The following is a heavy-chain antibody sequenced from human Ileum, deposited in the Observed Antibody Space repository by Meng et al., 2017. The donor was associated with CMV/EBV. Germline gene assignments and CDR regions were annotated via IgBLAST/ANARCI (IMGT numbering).Heavy chain of an antibody. V-gene: IGHV2-5*01. J-gene: IGHJ4*02. Sequence: SGPTLVKPPQTRTLTCTFSGFSLSTSGVGVGWSRQPPGRALEWLALIYWNDEKRYSTSLKSRLTITKDHSKNHVVLTKPNMDPVDTATYYFAHSSRYSNRYFDYWGQGTLVTVSS. CDR2: IYWNDEK. CDR1: GFSLSTSGVG. CDR3: AHSSRYSNRYFDY. D-gene: IGHD4-11*01.